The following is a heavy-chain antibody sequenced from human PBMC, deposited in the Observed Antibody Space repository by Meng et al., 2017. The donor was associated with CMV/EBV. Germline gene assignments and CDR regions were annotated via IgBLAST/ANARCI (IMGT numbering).Heavy chain of an antibody. CDR1: GGTFSSYA. CDR2: IIPIFGTA. Sequence: VQLGRSGAGVKKPGSSVKVSCKASGGTFSSYAISWVRQAHGQGLEWMGGIIPIFGTANYAQKFQGRVTITADESTSTAYMELSSLRSEDTAVYYCAREVDDYGDGWYFDLWGRGTLVTVSS. J-gene: IGHJ2*01. CDR3: AREVDDYGDGWYFDL. D-gene: IGHD4-17*01. V-gene: IGHV1-69*12.